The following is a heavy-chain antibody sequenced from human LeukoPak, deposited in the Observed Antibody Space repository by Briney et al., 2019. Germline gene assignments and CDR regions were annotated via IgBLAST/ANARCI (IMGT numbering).Heavy chain of an antibody. V-gene: IGHV1-69*05. Sequence: SAKVSSKASGGTFSSYAISWVRQAPGQGLEWMGRIIPIFGTANYAQKFQGRVTITTDESTSTAYMELSSLRSEDTAVYYCATCPPYYYYYYMDVWGKGTTVTVSS. CDR2: IIPIFGTA. CDR1: GGTFSSYA. J-gene: IGHJ6*03. CDR3: ATCPPYYYYYYMDV.